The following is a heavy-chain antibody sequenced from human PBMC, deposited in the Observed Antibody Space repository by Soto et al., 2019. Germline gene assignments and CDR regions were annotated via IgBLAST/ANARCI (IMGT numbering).Heavy chain of an antibody. CDR3: ARHHDS. V-gene: IGHV4-59*08. Sequence: SETLSLTCTVSGASISNYYWNWIRQPPGKRLEWIGYVSNSGTSSYNPSLKSRVTISVDTSKNQLSLKLTSLTAADTAVYYCARHHDSWGQGTLVTVSS. CDR2: VSNSGTS. CDR1: GASISNYY. J-gene: IGHJ4*02.